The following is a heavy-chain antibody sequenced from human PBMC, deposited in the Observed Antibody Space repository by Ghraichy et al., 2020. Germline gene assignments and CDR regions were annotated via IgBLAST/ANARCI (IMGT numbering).Heavy chain of an antibody. Sequence: ASVKVSCKASGYTFTGYYMHWVRQAPGQGLEWMGWINPNSGGTNYAQKFQGWVTMTRDTSISTAYMELSRLRSDDTAVYYCARSPSGWSWGVDFDYWGQGTLVTVSS. D-gene: IGHD6-19*01. V-gene: IGHV1-2*04. CDR3: ARSPSGWSWGVDFDY. CDR2: INPNSGGT. CDR1: GYTFTGYY. J-gene: IGHJ4*02.